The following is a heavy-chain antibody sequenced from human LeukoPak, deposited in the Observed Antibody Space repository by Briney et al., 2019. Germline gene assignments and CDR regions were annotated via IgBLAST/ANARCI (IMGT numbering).Heavy chain of an antibody. CDR2: ISAYNGNT. D-gene: IGHD3-10*01. V-gene: IGHV1-18*01. CDR1: GGTFSSYA. CDR3: ARIFHYYGSGSYYSHFDY. J-gene: IGHJ4*02. Sequence: ASVKVSCKASGGTFSSYAISWVRQAPGQGLEWMGWISAYNGNTNYAQKLQGRVTMTTDTSTSTAYMELRSLRSDDTAVYYCARIFHYYGSGSYYSHFDYWGQGTLVTVSS.